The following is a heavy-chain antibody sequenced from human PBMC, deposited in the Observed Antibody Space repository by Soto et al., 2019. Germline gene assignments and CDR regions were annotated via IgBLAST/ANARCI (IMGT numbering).Heavy chain of an antibody. CDR1: GFTFYYYA. J-gene: IGHJ1*01. D-gene: IGHD3-22*01. CDR2: VSGSGESA. CDR3: AKAGYPPNFDNSGYPRTLYS. V-gene: IGHV3-23*01. Sequence: GGSLRLSCAASGFTFYYYAMNWVRQAPGKALEWVSSVSGSGESAYYADSVKGRFTISRDNSKNTLYLQMNSLRAEDTAFYFCAKAGYPPNFDNSGYPRTLYSWGQRTLVTVSS.